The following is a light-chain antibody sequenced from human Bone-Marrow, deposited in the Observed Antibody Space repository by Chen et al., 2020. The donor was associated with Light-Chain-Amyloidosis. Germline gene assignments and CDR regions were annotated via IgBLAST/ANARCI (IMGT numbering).Light chain of an antibody. Sequence: QSALTQPASVSGSPGQSITISCTGTSSDVGGDNHVSWYQQHPDKAPKLMIYEVTNRPSWVPARFSGSKSDNTAPLTISGLQTEDEADYFCSSYTITNTLVFGSGTRVTVL. CDR2: EVT. CDR1: SSDVGGDNH. J-gene: IGLJ1*01. CDR3: SSYTITNTLV. V-gene: IGLV2-14*01.